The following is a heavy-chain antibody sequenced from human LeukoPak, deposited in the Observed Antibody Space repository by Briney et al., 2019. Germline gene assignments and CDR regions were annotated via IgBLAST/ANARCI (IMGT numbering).Heavy chain of an antibody. Sequence: PSETLSLTCTVSGCTISSSSYYWGCMRQPPGKGLEWIGSIYHTGSIYYNPSLKSRVTISVDTSKNQFPLKLSSVTAADTAVYYCARQSYYGSGTYYIADFWGQGTLVTVSS. CDR3: ARQSYYGSGTYYIADF. D-gene: IGHD3-10*01. V-gene: IGHV4-39*01. CDR1: GCTISSSSYY. CDR2: IYHTGSI. J-gene: IGHJ4*02.